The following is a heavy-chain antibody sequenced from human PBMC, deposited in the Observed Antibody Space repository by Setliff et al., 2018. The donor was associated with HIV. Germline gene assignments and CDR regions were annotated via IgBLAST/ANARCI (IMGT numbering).Heavy chain of an antibody. J-gene: IGHJ4*02. D-gene: IGHD5-18*01. Sequence: ASVKVSCKASGYTFTDYGVFWVRQAPGQGLEWMGWISAYNGNTNYAQKFQGRVSMTTDTSTSTAYMELRTLRSDDTAVYYCARVSGYSYGWAIDYWGQGTLVTVSS. CDR1: GYTFTDYG. CDR3: ARVSGYSYGWAIDY. V-gene: IGHV1-18*01. CDR2: ISAYNGNT.